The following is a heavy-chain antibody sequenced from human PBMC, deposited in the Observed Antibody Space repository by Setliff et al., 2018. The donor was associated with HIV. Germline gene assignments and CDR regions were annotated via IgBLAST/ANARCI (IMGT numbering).Heavy chain of an antibody. CDR3: ARFRGRGYIYGTFDA. V-gene: IGHV4-61*09. Sequence: PSETLSLTCTVSGGSITSGSNYWSWIRQPDGKGLEWIGHIYTSGSTNYNPSLKSRVTISEDKSKIQFSLKLIAVTAADTAVYYCARFRGRGYIYGTFDAWGQGTLVTVSS. CDR2: IYTSGST. D-gene: IGHD5-18*01. CDR1: GGSITSGSNY. J-gene: IGHJ5*02.